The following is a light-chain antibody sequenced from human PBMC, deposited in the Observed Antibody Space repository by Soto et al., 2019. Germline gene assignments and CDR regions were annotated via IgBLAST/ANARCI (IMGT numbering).Light chain of an antibody. CDR3: QAYDYSLTASV. Sequence: QSVLTPPPSVSGAPWQRGTISFTGNSSNLGAGYDVHWYQQLPGTAPKLVIYGNSNRPSVVPERFSGSKSGTVASLAITGLPAEDDAEYYCQAYDYSLTASVFGGGTKLTVL. V-gene: IGLV1-40*01. J-gene: IGLJ3*02. CDR1: SSNLGAGYD. CDR2: GNS.